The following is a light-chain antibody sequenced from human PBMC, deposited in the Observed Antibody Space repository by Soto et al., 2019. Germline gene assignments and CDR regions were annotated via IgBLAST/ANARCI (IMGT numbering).Light chain of an antibody. J-gene: IGKJ3*01. Sequence: EIVLTQSPGTLSLSPGERATLSCRASQSVSSSYLAWYQQKPGQAPRLLIYGTSSRATGIPDRFSGSGSGTEFTLTIIRLEPEDFAVYYCQQYGSSPFTFGPVTKVDIK. CDR1: QSVSSSY. CDR3: QQYGSSPFT. CDR2: GTS. V-gene: IGKV3-20*01.